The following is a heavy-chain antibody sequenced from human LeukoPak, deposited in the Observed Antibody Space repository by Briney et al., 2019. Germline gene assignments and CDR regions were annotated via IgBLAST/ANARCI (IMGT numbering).Heavy chain of an antibody. J-gene: IGHJ6*02. Sequence: GGSLRLSCAASGFTFSSYSMNWVRQAPGKGLEWVSYISSSSSTIYYADSVKGRFTISRDNAKNSLYLQMNSLRAEDTAVYYCAKGVRTSDYYGMDVWGQGTTVTVSS. CDR1: GFTFSSYS. CDR3: AKGVRTSDYYGMDV. D-gene: IGHD4-23*01. CDR2: ISSSSSTI. V-gene: IGHV3-48*01.